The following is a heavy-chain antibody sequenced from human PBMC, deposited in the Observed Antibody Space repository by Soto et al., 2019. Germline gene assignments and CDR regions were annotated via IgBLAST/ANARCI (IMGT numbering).Heavy chain of an antibody. D-gene: IGHD3-22*01. Sequence: SETLSLTCTVSGGSISSYYWSWIRQPPGKGLEWIGYIYYSGSTNYNPSLKSRVTISVDTSKNQFSLKLSSVTAADTAVYYCARVNRYYDSSGLITFDYWGQGTLVTVSS. CDR2: IYYSGST. V-gene: IGHV4-59*01. CDR1: GGSISSYY. J-gene: IGHJ4*02. CDR3: ARVNRYYDSSGLITFDY.